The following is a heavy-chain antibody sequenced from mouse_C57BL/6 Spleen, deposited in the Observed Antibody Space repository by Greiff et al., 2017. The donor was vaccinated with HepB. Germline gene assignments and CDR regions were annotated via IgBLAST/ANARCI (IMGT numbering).Heavy chain of an antibody. CDR1: GYTFTSYW. CDR2: IYPGSGST. Sequence: VQLQQPGAELVKPGASVKMSCKASGYTFTSYWITWVKQRPGQGLEWIGDIYPGSGSTNYNEKFKSKATLTVDTSSSTAYMQLSSLTSEDSAVYYGARHCSGYVYYFDYWGQGTTLTVSS. CDR3: ARHCSGYVYYFDY. J-gene: IGHJ2*01. D-gene: IGHD3-2*02. V-gene: IGHV1-55*01.